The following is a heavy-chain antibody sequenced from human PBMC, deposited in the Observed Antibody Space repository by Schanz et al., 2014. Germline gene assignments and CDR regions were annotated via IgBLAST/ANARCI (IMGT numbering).Heavy chain of an antibody. CDR1: GFTFNNYG. J-gene: IGHJ4*02. V-gene: IGHV3-33*06. CDR3: AKAYSSGWYDLDY. CDR2: IWYDGTDR. Sequence: QVQLVESGGGVVRPGRSLRLSCAASGFTFNNYGMHWVRQAPGKGLEWVAVIWYDGTDRYYADSVKGRFTISRDNSKNTLYLQMNSLRAEDTAVYYCAKAYSSGWYDLDYWGQGTLVTVSS. D-gene: IGHD6-19*01.